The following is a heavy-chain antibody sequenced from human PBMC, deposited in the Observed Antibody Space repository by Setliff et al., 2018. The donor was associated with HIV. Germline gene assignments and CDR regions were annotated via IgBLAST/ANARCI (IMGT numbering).Heavy chain of an antibody. CDR2: IYYNGNT. CDR1: GDSISSGGYY. D-gene: IGHD3-10*01. CDR3: ARTYYYGSGSYYSQGYYFDY. V-gene: IGHV4-31*03. Sequence: SETLSLTCNVSGDSISSGGYYWSWIRQHPGRGLEWIGYIYYNGNTYYNPSLKSRVTISGDTSQNQFSLEVTSVTAADTAVYYCARTYYYGSGSYYSQGYYFDYWGQGTLVTVSS. J-gene: IGHJ4*02.